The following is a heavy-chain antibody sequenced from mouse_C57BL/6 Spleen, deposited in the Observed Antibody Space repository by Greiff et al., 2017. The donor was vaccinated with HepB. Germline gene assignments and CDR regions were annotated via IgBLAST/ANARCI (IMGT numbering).Heavy chain of an antibody. V-gene: IGHV2-2*01. CDR3: ARPPYYGSSYGYFDV. CDR2: IWSGGST. J-gene: IGHJ1*03. CDR1: GFSLTSYG. Sequence: QVQLKESGPGLVQPSQSLSITCTVSGFSLTSYGVHWVRQSPGKGLEWLGVIWSGGSTDYNAAFISRRSISKDNSKSQVFFKMNSLQADDTAIYYCARPPYYGSSYGYFDVWGTGTTVTVSS. D-gene: IGHD1-1*01.